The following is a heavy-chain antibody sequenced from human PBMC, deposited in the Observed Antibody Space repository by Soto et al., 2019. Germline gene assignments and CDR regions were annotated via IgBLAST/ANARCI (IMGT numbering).Heavy chain of an antibody. CDR1: GGTFSSYA. Sequence: ASVKVSCKASGGTFSSYAISWVRQAPGQGLEWMGGIIPIFGTANYAQKFQGRVTITADESTSTAYMELSSLRCEDTAVYYCARGRYSYGYGWFDPWGQGTPVTVSS. D-gene: IGHD5-18*01. J-gene: IGHJ5*02. CDR3: ARGRYSYGYGWFDP. V-gene: IGHV1-69*13. CDR2: IIPIFGTA.